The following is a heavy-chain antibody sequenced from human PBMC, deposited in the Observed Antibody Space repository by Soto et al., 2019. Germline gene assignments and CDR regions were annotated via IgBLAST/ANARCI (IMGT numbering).Heavy chain of an antibody. Sequence: TSETLSLTCTVSGGSISSYYWSWIRQPPGKGLEWIGYIYYSGSTNYNPSLKSRVTISVDTSKNQFSLKLSSVTAADTAVYYCARVSGSSSFGWFDPWGQGTLVTVSS. J-gene: IGHJ5*02. CDR1: GGSISSYY. CDR3: ARVSGSSSFGWFDP. CDR2: IYYSGST. V-gene: IGHV4-59*01. D-gene: IGHD6-6*01.